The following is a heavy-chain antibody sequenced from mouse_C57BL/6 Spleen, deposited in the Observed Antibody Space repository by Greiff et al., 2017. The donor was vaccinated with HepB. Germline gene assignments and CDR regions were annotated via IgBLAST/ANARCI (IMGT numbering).Heavy chain of an antibody. CDR1: GYAFSSSW. D-gene: IGHD1-1*01. V-gene: IGHV1-82*01. J-gene: IGHJ2*01. CDR2: IYPGDGGT. CDR3: ARLPLITTVVANYFDY. Sequence: QVQLQQSGPELVKPGASVKISCKASGYAFSSSWMNWVKQRPGKGLEWIGRIYPGDGGTNYNGKFKGNATHTADKSSSTAYRQLSSLTSEDSAVYFCARLPLITTVVANYFDYWGQGTTLTVSS.